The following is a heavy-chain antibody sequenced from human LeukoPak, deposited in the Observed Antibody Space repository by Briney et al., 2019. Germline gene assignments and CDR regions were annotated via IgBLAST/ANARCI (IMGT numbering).Heavy chain of an antibody. CDR2: ISGSGDNT. Sequence: GGSLRLSCAASGFNFSNNDMRWVRPAPGKGLEWGSAISGSGDNTNYGAYVKGRFTISRDNSKNRLFLQRNSLRVEDTAIYYCARRGSYFGGFDYCGPGALVSVPP. J-gene: IGHJ4*02. CDR3: ARRGSYFGGFDY. V-gene: IGHV3-23*01. CDR1: GFNFSNND. D-gene: IGHD1-26*01.